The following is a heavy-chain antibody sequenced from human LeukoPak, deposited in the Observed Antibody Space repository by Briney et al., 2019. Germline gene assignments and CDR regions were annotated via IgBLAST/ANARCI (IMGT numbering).Heavy chain of an antibody. CDR1: GGSFSGYY. Sequence: SETLSLTCALYGGSFSGYYWSWIRQPPGKGLEWSWEINHRGSTNYNPSLKSRVTISVDTSKNQFSLTPSSVTAADTAVYYCARGEEDCSGGSCYNKGDRYYYMDVWGKGTTVTASS. CDR3: ARGEEDCSGGSCYNKGDRYYYMDV. D-gene: IGHD2-15*01. CDR2: INHRGST. J-gene: IGHJ6*03. V-gene: IGHV4-34*01.